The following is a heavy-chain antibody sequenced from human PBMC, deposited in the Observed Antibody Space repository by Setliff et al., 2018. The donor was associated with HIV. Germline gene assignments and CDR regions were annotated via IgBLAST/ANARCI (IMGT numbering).Heavy chain of an antibody. CDR3: ARVPRSGGSWPYYYYYMDV. J-gene: IGHJ6*03. Sequence: SETLSLTCAVSGGSISSSNWWSWVRQPPGKGLEWIGEIYHSGSTNYNPSLKSRVTISVDTSKNQFSLKLSSVTAADTAVYNCARVPRSGGSWPYYYYYMDVWGKGTTVTVSS. D-gene: IGHD2-15*01. CDR2: IYHSGST. CDR1: GGSISSSNW. V-gene: IGHV4-4*02.